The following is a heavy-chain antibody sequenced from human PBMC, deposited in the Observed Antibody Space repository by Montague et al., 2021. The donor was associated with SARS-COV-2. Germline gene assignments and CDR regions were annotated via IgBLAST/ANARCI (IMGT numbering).Heavy chain of an antibody. CDR1: GASISTDSW. J-gene: IGHJ4*02. CDR3: ASKGSGRSDLAY. Sequence: SETLSLTCVVSGASISTDSWWTWLRLPPGKGLECVEKIYLIGSTKYKSSLKSRISMAVDKSWNQFLLRLTSVTAADTAIYYCASKGSGRSDLAYWGQGTLVTVSS. V-gene: IGHV4-4*02. CDR2: IYLIGST. D-gene: IGHD1-26*01.